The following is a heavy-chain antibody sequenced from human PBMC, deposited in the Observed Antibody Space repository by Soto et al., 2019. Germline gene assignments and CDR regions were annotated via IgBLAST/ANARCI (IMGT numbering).Heavy chain of an antibody. D-gene: IGHD3-3*01. J-gene: IGHJ6*03. V-gene: IGHV4-34*01. CDR1: GGSFSGYY. CDR2: INHSGST. Sequence: PSETLSLTCAVYGGSFSGYYWSWIRQPPGKGLEWIGEINHSGSTNYNPSLKSRVTISVDTSKNQFSLKLSSVTAADTAVYYCARERVNDFWSGYYSPRIPHYYMDVWGKGTTVTVSS. CDR3: ARERVNDFWSGYYSPRIPHYYMDV.